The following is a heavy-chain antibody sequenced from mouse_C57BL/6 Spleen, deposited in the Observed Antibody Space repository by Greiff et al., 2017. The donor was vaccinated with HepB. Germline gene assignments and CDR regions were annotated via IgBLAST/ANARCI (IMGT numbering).Heavy chain of an antibody. D-gene: IGHD2-1*01. CDR1: GYTFTDYV. J-gene: IGHJ2*01. Sequence: QVQLQQSGAELVRPGASVTLSCKASGYTFTDYVMHWVKQTPVHGLEWIGAIDPETGGTAYNQKFKGKAILTADKSSSTAYMELRSLTSEDSAVYYCTRSGNYLYFDYWGQGTTLTVSS. CDR2: IDPETGGT. CDR3: TRSGNYLYFDY. V-gene: IGHV1-15*01.